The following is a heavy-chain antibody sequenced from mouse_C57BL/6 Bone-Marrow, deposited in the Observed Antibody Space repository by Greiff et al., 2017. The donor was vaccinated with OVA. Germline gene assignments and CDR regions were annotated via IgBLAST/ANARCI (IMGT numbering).Heavy chain of an antibody. Sequence: QVQLKQPGAELVMPGASVKLSCKASGYTFTSYWMHWVKQRPGQGLEWIGEIDPSDSYTNYNQKFKGKSTLTVDKSSSTAYMQLSSLASEDSAVYYCARDGNYGEVDYWGQGTTLTVSS. CDR1: GYTFTSYW. CDR3: ARDGNYGEVDY. D-gene: IGHD2-1*01. V-gene: IGHV1-69*01. CDR2: IDPSDSYT. J-gene: IGHJ2*01.